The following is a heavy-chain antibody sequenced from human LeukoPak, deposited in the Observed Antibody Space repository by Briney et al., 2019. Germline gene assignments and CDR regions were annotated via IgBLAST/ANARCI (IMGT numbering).Heavy chain of an antibody. J-gene: IGHJ4*02. Sequence: ASVKVSCKASGYTFTSYDINWVRQATGQGLEWMGWMNPNSGNTGYAQKFQGRVTMTEDTSTDTAYMELSSLRSEDTAVYYCATAGRITNFGVAPYDFDYWGQGTLVTVSS. CDR1: GYTFTSYD. CDR3: ATAGRITNFGVAPYDFDY. CDR2: MNPNSGNT. V-gene: IGHV1-8*01. D-gene: IGHD3-3*01.